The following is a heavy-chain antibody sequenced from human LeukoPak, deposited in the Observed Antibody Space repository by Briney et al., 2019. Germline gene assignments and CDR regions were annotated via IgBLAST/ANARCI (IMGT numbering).Heavy chain of an antibody. CDR3: ARGITMMIVAPGY. CDR1: GFTVSRNY. Sequence: GGSLRLSCAASGFTVSRNYMTWVRQAPGKGLEWVSVIYSNNSTYYADSVKGRFTISRDSSKNTLYLQMNSLRVEDTAIYYCARGITMMIVAPGYWGQGTLVTVSS. CDR2: IYSNNST. D-gene: IGHD3-22*01. J-gene: IGHJ4*02. V-gene: IGHV3-53*01.